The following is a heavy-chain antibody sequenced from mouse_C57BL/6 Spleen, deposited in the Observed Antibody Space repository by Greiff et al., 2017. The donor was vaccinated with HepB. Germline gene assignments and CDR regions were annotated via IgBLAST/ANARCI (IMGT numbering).Heavy chain of an antibody. D-gene: IGHD1-1*01. J-gene: IGHJ1*03. V-gene: IGHV1-74*01. CDR3: AIGITTVVATGYFDV. Sequence: QVQLQQPGAELVKPGASVKVSCKASGYTFTSYWMHWVKQRPGQGLEWIGRIHPSDRDTNYNQKFKGKATLTVDKSSSTAYMQLSSLTSEDSAVYYCAIGITTVVATGYFDVWGTGTTVTVSS. CDR2: IHPSDRDT. CDR1: GYTFTSYW.